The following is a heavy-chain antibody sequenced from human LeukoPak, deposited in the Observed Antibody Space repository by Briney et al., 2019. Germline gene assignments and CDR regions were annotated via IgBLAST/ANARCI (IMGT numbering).Heavy chain of an antibody. J-gene: IGHJ5*02. V-gene: IGHV1-46*01. CDR2: INPSGGST. Sequence: ASVKVSCKASGYTFTSYYMHWVRQAPGQGLGWMGIINPSGGSTSYAQKFQGRVTMTRDMSTSTVYMELSSLRSEDTAVYYCARVSHCSGGSCYSGWFDPWGQGTLVTVSS. CDR1: GYTFTSYY. D-gene: IGHD2-15*01. CDR3: ARVSHCSGGSCYSGWFDP.